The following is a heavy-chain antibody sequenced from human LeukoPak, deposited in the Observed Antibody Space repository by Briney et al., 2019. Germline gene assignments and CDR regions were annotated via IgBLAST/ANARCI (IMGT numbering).Heavy chain of an antibody. V-gene: IGHV3-9*01. D-gene: IGHD3-3*01. CDR1: GFTFDDYA. Sequence: GGSLRLSCAASGFTFDDYAMHWVRQAPGKGLEWVSGISWSSGIIGYADSVKGRFTISRDNAKNSLYLQMDSLRAEDTALYYCAKDTGRPTDAITMEDNAFDIWGQGTMVTVSS. J-gene: IGHJ3*02. CDR3: AKDTGRPTDAITMEDNAFDI. CDR2: ISWSSGII.